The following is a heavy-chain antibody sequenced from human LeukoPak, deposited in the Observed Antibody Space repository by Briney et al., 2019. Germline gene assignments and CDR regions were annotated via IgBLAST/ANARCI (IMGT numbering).Heavy chain of an antibody. Sequence: KPSETLSLTCTVSGGSVSSGSYYWGWIRQPPGKGLEWIGNIYYSGSTYYNPSLKSRVTISVETSKNQFSLKLSSVTAADTAVYYCARDRGGDFYSSSWDTSNWFDPWGQGTLVTVSS. CDR3: ARDRGGDFYSSSWDTSNWFDP. J-gene: IGHJ5*02. CDR2: IYYSGST. CDR1: GGSVSSGSYY. D-gene: IGHD6-13*01. V-gene: IGHV4-39*07.